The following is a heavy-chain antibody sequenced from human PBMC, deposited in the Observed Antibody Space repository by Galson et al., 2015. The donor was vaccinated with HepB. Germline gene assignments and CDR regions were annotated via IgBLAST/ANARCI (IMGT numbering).Heavy chain of an antibody. D-gene: IGHD3-3*01. Sequence: TLSLTCTVSGGSISSGDYYWSWIRQHPGKGLEWIGYIYYSGSTYYNPSLKSRVTISADTSKNQFSLKLTSVTAADTAVYYCARGGVWGGHSVYTYWGQGTLVTVSS. J-gene: IGHJ4*02. V-gene: IGHV4-31*03. CDR1: GGSISSGDYY. CDR3: ARGGVWGGHSVYTY. CDR2: IYYSGST.